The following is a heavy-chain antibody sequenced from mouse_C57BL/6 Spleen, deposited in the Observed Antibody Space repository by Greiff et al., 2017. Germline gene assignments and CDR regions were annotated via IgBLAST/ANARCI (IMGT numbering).Heavy chain of an antibody. CDR2: IDPSDSYT. CDR1: GYTFTSYW. Sequence: VQLQQPGAELVRPGTSVKLSCKASGYTFTSYWMHWVKQRPGQGLEWIGVIDPSDSYTNYNQKFKGKATLTVDTSSSTAYMQLSSLTSEDSAVYYCASPYYYGSSYAMDYWGQGTSVTVSS. D-gene: IGHD1-1*01. CDR3: ASPYYYGSSYAMDY. J-gene: IGHJ4*01. V-gene: IGHV1-59*01.